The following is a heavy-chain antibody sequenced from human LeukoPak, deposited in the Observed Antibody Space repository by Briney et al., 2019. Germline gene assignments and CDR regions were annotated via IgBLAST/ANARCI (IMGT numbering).Heavy chain of an antibody. CDR3: ARERVASSTCYGLEAMDV. V-gene: IGHV3-30*04. J-gene: IGHJ6*02. D-gene: IGHD6-13*01. CDR2: ISYDGSYR. CDR1: GFTFSSYA. Sequence: GGSLRLSCAASGFTFSSYALHWVRQAPGKGLQWVAVISYDGSYRYFADSVKGRFTISRDNSKNTLYLQMNSLRAEDTAVYYCARERVASSTCYGLEAMDVWGQGTTVTVSS.